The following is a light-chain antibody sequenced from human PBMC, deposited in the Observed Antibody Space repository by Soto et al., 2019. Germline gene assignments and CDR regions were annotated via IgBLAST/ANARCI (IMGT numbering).Light chain of an antibody. CDR3: QQSYSSLPT. V-gene: IGKV1-39*01. Sequence: DIQMTQSPSSLSASVGDRVTITCRASQSISSYLNWYQQKPGKAPKLLIYAASSLQSGVPSRFSGSGSGTDFTLTISSLQPEDFATYYCQQSYSSLPTFGQGHKVDI. J-gene: IGKJ1*01. CDR1: QSISSY. CDR2: AAS.